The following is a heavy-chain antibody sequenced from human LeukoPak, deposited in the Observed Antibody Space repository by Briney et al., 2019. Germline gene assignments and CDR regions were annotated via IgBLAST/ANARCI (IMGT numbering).Heavy chain of an antibody. V-gene: IGHV3-48*03. J-gene: IGHJ6*04. D-gene: IGHD3-10*01. Sequence: PGGSLRLSCAASEFTFSSYEMNWVRQAPGRGLEWVSYISSSGSTIYYADSVKGRFTISRDNAKNSLYLQMNSLRAEDTAVYYCARDLPVYYYGSGSYSGYYGMDVWGKGTTVTVSS. CDR2: ISSSGSTI. CDR1: EFTFSSYE. CDR3: ARDLPVYYYGSGSYSGYYGMDV.